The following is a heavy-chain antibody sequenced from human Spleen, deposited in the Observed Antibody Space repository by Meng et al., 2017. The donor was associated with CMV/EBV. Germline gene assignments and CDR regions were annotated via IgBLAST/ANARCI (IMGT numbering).Heavy chain of an antibody. V-gene: IGHV3-21*01. J-gene: IGHJ4*02. CDR2: ISSRSNYI. CDR3: ARVAGWFDN. CDR1: GLTFNSKT. Sequence: EVQLVESGGGQVKPGGSLRLSCTAAGLTFNSKTFSWVRQTPGKGLEWVSSISSRSNYIYYADSVKGRFTMSRDNAKNSLYLQMNGLRAEDTGVYYCARVAGWFDNWGQGTLVTVSS. D-gene: IGHD6-19*01.